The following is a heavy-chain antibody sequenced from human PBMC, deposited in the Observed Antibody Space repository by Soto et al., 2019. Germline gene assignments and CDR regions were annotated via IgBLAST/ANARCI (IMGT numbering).Heavy chain of an antibody. J-gene: IGHJ5*02. D-gene: IGHD6-13*01. Sequence: GASVKVSCKASGGTFSSYAISWVRQAPGQGLEWMGGIIPIFGTANYAQKFQGRVTITADESTSTAYMELSSLRSEDTAVYYCARDVAAAGGPNWFDPWGQGTLVTVSS. CDR1: GGTFSSYA. CDR2: IIPIFGTA. V-gene: IGHV1-69*13. CDR3: ARDVAAAGGPNWFDP.